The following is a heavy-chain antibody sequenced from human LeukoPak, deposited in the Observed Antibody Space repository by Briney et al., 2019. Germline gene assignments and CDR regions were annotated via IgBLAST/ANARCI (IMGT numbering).Heavy chain of an antibody. CDR3: ARFDGASLDY. Sequence: GRSLRLSCAASGFTFSSYSMNWVRQAPGKGLEWVSYISSSSSTIYYADSVKGRFTISRDNAKNSLYLQMNSLRAEDTAVYYCARFDGASLDYWGQGTLVTVSS. CDR2: ISSSSSTI. V-gene: IGHV3-48*04. CDR1: GFTFSSYS. D-gene: IGHD4/OR15-4a*01. J-gene: IGHJ4*02.